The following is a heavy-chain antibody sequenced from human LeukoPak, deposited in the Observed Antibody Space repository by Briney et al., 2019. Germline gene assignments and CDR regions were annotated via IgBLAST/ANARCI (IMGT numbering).Heavy chain of an antibody. Sequence: SETLSLTCTVSGGSISSYYWSWIRQPPGKGLEGIGYIYYSGSTNYNPSLKSRVTISVDTSKNQFSLKLSSVTAADTAVYYCARGSPSHYDILTGYYNIAFDYWGQGTLVTVSS. CDR3: ARGSPSHYDILTGYYNIAFDY. D-gene: IGHD3-9*01. V-gene: IGHV4-59*01. CDR2: IYYSGST. CDR1: GGSISSYY. J-gene: IGHJ4*02.